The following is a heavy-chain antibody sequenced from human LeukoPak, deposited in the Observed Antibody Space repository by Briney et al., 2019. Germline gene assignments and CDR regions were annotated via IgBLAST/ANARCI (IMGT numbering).Heavy chain of an antibody. V-gene: IGHV4-34*01. J-gene: IGHJ6*03. CDR2: INHSGST. D-gene: IGHD6-6*01. CDR1: GGSFSGYY. CDR3: ARRAARPYYYYYMDV. Sequence: PSETLSLTCAVYGGSFSGYYWSWIRQPPGKGLEWIGEINHSGSTNYNPSLKSRVTISVDTSKNQFSMKLSSVTAADTAVYYCARRAARPYYYYYMDVWGKGTTVTGSS.